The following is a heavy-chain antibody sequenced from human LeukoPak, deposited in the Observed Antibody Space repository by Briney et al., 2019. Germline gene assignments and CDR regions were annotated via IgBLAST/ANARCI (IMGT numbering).Heavy chain of an antibody. CDR2: IYHSGST. V-gene: IGHV4-39*07. D-gene: IGHD3-3*01. J-gene: IGHJ3*02. CDR1: GGSISSSSYY. Sequence: NPSETLSLTCTVSGGSISSSSYYWGWIRQPPGKGLEWIGSIYHSGSTYYNPSLKSRVTISVDRSKNQFSLKLSSVTAADTAVYYCARAINYDFLAFDIWGQGTMVTVSS. CDR3: ARAINYDFLAFDI.